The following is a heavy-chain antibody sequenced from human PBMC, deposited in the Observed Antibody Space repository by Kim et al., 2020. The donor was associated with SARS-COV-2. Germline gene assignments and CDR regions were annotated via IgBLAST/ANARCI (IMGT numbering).Heavy chain of an antibody. CDR3: ARDYPMDRGVLGY. CDR2: IYYSGST. CDR1: GGSISGGGYY. Sequence: SETLSLTCTVSGGSISGGGYYWNWIRPHPGKGLEWLGYIYYSGSTYYTPSLQSRVTVSVDTSKNQFSLKLSSVTAADTAAYSCARDYPMDRGVLGYWGQGTLVTVSS. D-gene: IGHD3-10*01. J-gene: IGHJ4*02. V-gene: IGHV4-31*03.